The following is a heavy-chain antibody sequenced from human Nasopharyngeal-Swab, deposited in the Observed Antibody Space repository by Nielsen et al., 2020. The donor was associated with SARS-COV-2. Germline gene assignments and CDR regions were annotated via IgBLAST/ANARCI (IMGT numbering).Heavy chain of an antibody. D-gene: IGHD6-13*01. V-gene: IGHV4-59*13. CDR3: AGLLRQQPHHQFDP. J-gene: IGHJ5*02. Sequence: PGKGLEWIGYIYYSGSTNYNPSLKSRVTVSVDTSKNQFSLKLSSVTAADTAVYYCAGLLRQQPHHQFDPWGQGTLVIVSS. CDR2: IYYSGST.